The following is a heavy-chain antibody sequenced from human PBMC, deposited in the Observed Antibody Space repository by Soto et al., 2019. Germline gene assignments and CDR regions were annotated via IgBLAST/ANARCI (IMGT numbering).Heavy chain of an antibody. CDR3: ARGGRTAVPDY. CDR2: TSSAGTSS. J-gene: IGHJ4*02. CDR1: GFTFSDYA. Sequence: EVQLVESGGGLVQPGGSLRLSCAASGFTFSDYAMHWVRQAPGKGLEYVSVTSSAGTSSYYANSVKGRFIISRDNSKNPLYLQMGSLGAEDMAVYYCARGGRTAVPDYWGQGTLVTVSS. V-gene: IGHV3-64*01. D-gene: IGHD3-16*01.